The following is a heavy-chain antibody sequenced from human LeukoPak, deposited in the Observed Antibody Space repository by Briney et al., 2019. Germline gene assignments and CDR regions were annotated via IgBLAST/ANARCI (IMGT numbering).Heavy chain of an antibody. CDR2: ISDDGSNK. Sequence: GGSLRLSCAASGFTFSSYAMHWVRQAPGKGLEWVAVISDDGSNKYYADSVKGRFTISRDNSKNTLYLQMNSLRAEDTAVYYCARWPYSSSYYFDYWGQGTLVTVSS. CDR3: ARWPYSSSYYFDY. J-gene: IGHJ4*02. V-gene: IGHV3-30-3*01. D-gene: IGHD6-6*01. CDR1: GFTFSSYA.